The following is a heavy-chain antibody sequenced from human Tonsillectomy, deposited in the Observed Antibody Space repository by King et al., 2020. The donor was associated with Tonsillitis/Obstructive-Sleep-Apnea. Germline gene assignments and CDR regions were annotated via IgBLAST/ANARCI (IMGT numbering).Heavy chain of an antibody. J-gene: IGHJ6*02. CDR2: INSDGSSK. V-gene: IGHV3-74*01. CDR1: GFTFSSYW. D-gene: IGHD6-19*01. Sequence: VQLVESGGGLVQPGGSLRLSCAVSGFTFSSYWMHWVRQAPGKGLVWVSRINSDGSSKSYADSVKGRFTISRDNAKNTLYLQMNSLRAEDTAVYYCARDQYSSGWYNYYYGMDVWGQGTTVTVSS. CDR3: ARDQYSSGWYNYYYGMDV.